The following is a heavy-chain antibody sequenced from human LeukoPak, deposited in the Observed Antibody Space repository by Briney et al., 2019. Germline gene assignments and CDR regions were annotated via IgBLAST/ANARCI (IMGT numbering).Heavy chain of an antibody. J-gene: IGHJ4*02. CDR2: ISSSSSYI. CDR1: GFTFSSYS. Sequence: PGGSLRLSCAASGFTFSSYSMNWVRQAPGKGLEWVSSISSSSSYIYYADSVKGRFTISRDNAKNSLYLQMNSLRAEDTAVYYCARDPNGDSNPDDYWGQGTLVTVSS. D-gene: IGHD4-17*01. V-gene: IGHV3-21*01. CDR3: ARDPNGDSNPDDY.